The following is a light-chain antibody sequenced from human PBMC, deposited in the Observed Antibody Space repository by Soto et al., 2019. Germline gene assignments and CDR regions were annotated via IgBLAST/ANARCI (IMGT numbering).Light chain of an antibody. CDR2: TAS. CDR3: QQSYTTPFT. Sequence: DIQMTQSPSSLSAFVGDRVTITCRTSQTIRSSLNWYQQKPGKAPELLIFTASSLQSGVPSRFSGSGSGTVFTLTISSLQPEDFATYYCQQSYTTPFTFGPGTKVDIK. CDR1: QTIRSS. V-gene: IGKV1-39*01. J-gene: IGKJ3*01.